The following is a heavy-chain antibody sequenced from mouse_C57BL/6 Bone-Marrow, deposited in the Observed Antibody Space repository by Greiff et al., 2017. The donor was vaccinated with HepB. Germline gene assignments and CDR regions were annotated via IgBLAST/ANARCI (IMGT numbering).Heavy chain of an antibody. J-gene: IGHJ3*01. CDR2: IYPGGGYT. Sequence: VKLMESGAELVRPGTSVKMSCKASGYTFTNYWIGWAKQRPGHGLEWIGDIYPGGGYTNYNEKFKGKATLTADKSSSTAYMQFSSLTSEDSAIYYCARSYGSGSLAWFAYWGQGTLVTVSA. CDR1: GYTFTNYW. CDR3: ARSYGSGSLAWFAY. V-gene: IGHV1-63*01. D-gene: IGHD1-1*01.